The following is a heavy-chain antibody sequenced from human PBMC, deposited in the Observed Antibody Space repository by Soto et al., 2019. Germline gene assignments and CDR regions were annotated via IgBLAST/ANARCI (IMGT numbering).Heavy chain of an antibody. CDR1: GYTFTRYG. CDR3: VRRHVSATGIDWFDP. J-gene: IGHJ5*02. V-gene: IGHV1-3*01. D-gene: IGHD6-13*01. CDR2: INAANGDT. Sequence: APMKVSCKASGYTFTRYGIHLVPPAPRQRLEWMGWINAANGDTKYSPKFQGRVTITRDTSASTAYMELSSLRSEDTAVYYCVRRHVSATGIDWFDPWGQGTLVTVSS.